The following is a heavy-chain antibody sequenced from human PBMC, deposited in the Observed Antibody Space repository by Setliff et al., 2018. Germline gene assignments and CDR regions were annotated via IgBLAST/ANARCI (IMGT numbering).Heavy chain of an antibody. Sequence: NPSETLSLTCAVSGYSISSGYYWGWIRQPPGKGLEWIGSIYHSGSTYYNPSLKSRVTISVDTSKNQFSLKLSSVTAADTAVYYCARGWGSGWSKEGAFDIWGQGTMVTVSS. J-gene: IGHJ3*02. D-gene: IGHD6-19*01. V-gene: IGHV4-38-2*01. CDR3: ARGWGSGWSKEGAFDI. CDR1: GYSISSGYY. CDR2: IYHSGST.